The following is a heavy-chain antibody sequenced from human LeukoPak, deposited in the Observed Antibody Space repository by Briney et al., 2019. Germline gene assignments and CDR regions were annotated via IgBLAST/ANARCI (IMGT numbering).Heavy chain of an antibody. CDR2: IYYSGST. Sequence: SETLSLTCTVSGGSISSSSYYWGWIRQPPGKGLEWIGSIYYSGSTYYNPSLKSRVTMSVDTSKNQFSLKLSSVTAADTAVYYCARDQEYSSPRYYYYYMDVWGKGTTVTVSS. CDR1: GGSISSSSYY. CDR3: ARDQEYSSPRYYYYYMDV. D-gene: IGHD6-6*01. V-gene: IGHV4-39*07. J-gene: IGHJ6*03.